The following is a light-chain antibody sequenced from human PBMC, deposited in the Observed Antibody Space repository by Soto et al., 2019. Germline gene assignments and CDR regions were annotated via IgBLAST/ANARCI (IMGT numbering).Light chain of an antibody. CDR1: QSVRTS. Sequence: EIVLTQSPATLSLSPGERATLSCRASQSVRTSLAWYQQKPGQAPRLLIYDASNRATDIPARFSGSGSGTDFTLTISSLDPEDFAVYYCHQCSRWPLSFGGGTKVEIK. V-gene: IGKV3-11*01. CDR2: DAS. J-gene: IGKJ4*01. CDR3: HQCSRWPLS.